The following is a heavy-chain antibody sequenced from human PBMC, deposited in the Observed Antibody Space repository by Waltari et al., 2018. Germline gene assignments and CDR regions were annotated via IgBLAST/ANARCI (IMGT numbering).Heavy chain of an antibody. CDR2: INHSGST. D-gene: IGHD3-3*01. CDR3: ARDLGATIFGATEAFDY. Sequence: QVQLQQWGAGLLKPSETLSLTCAVYGGSFSGYYWSWIRQPPGKGLEWIGEINHSGSTNYNPSLKSRVTISVDTSKNQFSLKLSSVTAADTAVYYCARDLGATIFGATEAFDYWGQGTLVTVSS. V-gene: IGHV4-34*01. J-gene: IGHJ4*02. CDR1: GGSFSGYY.